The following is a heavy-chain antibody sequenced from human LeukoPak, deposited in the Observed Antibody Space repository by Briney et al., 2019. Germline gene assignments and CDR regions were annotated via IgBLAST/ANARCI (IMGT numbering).Heavy chain of an antibody. Sequence: GGSLRLSCAASGFTFSSYGMHWVRQAPGKGLEWVAVISYDGSNKYYADSVKGRFTISRDNSKNTLYLQINSLRAEDTAMYYCATDWGRTFDYWGQGTLVTVSS. CDR2: ISYDGSNK. D-gene: IGHD3-16*01. CDR3: ATDWGRTFDY. V-gene: IGHV3-30*03. CDR1: GFTFSSYG. J-gene: IGHJ4*02.